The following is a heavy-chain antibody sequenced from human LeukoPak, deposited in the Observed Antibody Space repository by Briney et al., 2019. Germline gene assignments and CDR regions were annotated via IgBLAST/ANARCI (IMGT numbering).Heavy chain of an antibody. CDR1: GASISSYY. J-gene: IGHJ3*02. CDR2: IHTSGST. D-gene: IGHD3-3*01. Sequence: PSETLSLTCAVSGASISSYYGSWIRQPAGKGPEWIGRIHTSGSTNYNPSLKSRVTMSVDTSKNQFSLKLSSVTAADTAVYYCARGPTYNDFWSGYMNAFDIWGQGTMVTVSS. V-gene: IGHV4-59*10. CDR3: ARGPTYNDFWSGYMNAFDI.